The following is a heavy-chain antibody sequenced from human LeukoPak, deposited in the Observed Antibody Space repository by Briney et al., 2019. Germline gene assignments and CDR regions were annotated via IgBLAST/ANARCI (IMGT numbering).Heavy chain of an antibody. Sequence: SVNVSCKASGGTFSSYAISWVRQAPGQGLGGMGGIIPIFGTVNYAQKFQGRCTITADQSTSTAYMELSSLRSQDTAVYYCARIFGSSSSFDYWGQGTLVTVSS. CDR3: ARIFGSSSSFDY. CDR2: IIPIFGTV. V-gene: IGHV1-69*13. CDR1: GGTFSSYA. J-gene: IGHJ4*02. D-gene: IGHD6-6*01.